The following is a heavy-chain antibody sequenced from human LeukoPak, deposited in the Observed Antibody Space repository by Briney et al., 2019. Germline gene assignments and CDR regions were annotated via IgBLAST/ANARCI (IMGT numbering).Heavy chain of an antibody. CDR2: IYYGGRT. J-gene: IGHJ3*02. CDR3: AKGGSI. Sequence: SETLSLTCAVSGGSINSYYWTWIRQPPGKGLEWIGYIYYGGRTNYNPSLKSRVSMSVDTSKNQFSLELTSVTAADTAVYYCAKGGSIWGQGTMVTVSS. CDR1: GGSINSYY. D-gene: IGHD1-26*01. V-gene: IGHV4-59*01.